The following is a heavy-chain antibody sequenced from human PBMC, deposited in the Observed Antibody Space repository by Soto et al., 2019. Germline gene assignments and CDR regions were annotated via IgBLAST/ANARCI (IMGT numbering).Heavy chain of an antibody. Sequence: ASETLSLTCAVSGGSISSSNWWSWVRQPPGKGLEWFGEIYHSGSTNYNPSLKSRVTISIDKSKNQFSLKLSSVTAADTAVYYCARVSGSYYYGMDVWGQGTTVTVSS. D-gene: IGHD1-26*01. CDR3: ARVSGSYYYGMDV. V-gene: IGHV4-4*02. J-gene: IGHJ6*02. CDR1: GGSISSSNW. CDR2: IYHSGST.